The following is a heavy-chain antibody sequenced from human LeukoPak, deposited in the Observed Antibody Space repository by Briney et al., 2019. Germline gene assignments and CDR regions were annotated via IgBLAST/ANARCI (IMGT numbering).Heavy chain of an antibody. CDR2: IYSGGST. V-gene: IGHV3-66*01. CDR3: ARDISSGYYDAFDI. CDR1: GFTVSSNY. Sequence: GGSLRLSCAASGFTVSSNYMSWGRQAPGKGLEWVSIIYSGGSTYYADSVKGRFTISRDNSKNTLYLQMNSLRAEDTAVYYCARDISSGYYDAFDIWGQGTMVTVSS. D-gene: IGHD3-22*01. J-gene: IGHJ3*02.